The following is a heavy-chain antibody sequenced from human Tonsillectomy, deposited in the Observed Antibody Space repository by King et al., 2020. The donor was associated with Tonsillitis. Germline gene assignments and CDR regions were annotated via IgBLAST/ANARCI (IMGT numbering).Heavy chain of an antibody. CDR3: ARHYGGITGIYYFDY. J-gene: IGHJ4*01. D-gene: IGHD1-20*01. Sequence: LQLQESGPGLVKPSETLSLTCTVSGGSISSSSYYWGWIRQPPGKGLEWIGSIYYSGSTYYNPSLKSRVTLSVDTSKNQFSLKLSSVTAADTAVYYCARHYGGITGIYYFDYWGHGTLVTVSS. CDR1: GGSISSSSYY. V-gene: IGHV4-39*01. CDR2: IYYSGST.